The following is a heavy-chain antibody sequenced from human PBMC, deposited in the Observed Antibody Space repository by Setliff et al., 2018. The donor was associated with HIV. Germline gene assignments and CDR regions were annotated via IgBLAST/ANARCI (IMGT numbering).Heavy chain of an antibody. CDR3: GKDRYDNYVWGSYHGPDF. CDR2: IRYDGDNK. CDR1: GLPFSYAW. D-gene: IGHD3-16*01. V-gene: IGHV3-30*02. Sequence: LRLSCVASGLPFSYAWLSWVRQAPGKGLEWVAFIRYDGDNKYYAESVKGRFTISRDNSKNTLYLQMNSLRAEDTAVYYCGKDRYDNYVWGSYHGPDFWGQGTLVTVSS. J-gene: IGHJ4*02.